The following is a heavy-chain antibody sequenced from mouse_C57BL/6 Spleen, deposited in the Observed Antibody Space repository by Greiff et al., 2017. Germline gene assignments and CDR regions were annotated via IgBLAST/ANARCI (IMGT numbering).Heavy chain of an antibody. CDR2: IHPNSGST. CDR1: GYTFTSYW. J-gene: IGHJ3*01. D-gene: IGHD2-1*01. V-gene: IGHV1-64*01. CDR3: ARRDDYGNYVWFAY. Sequence: QVQLQQPGAELVKPGASVKLSCKASGYTFTSYWMHWVKQRPGQGLEWIGMIHPNSGSTNYNEKFKSKATLTVDKSSSTAYMQLSSLTSEDSAVYYCARRDDYGNYVWFAYWGQGTLVTVSA.